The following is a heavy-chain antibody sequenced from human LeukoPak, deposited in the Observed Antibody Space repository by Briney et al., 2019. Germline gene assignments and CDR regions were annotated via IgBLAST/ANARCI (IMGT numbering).Heavy chain of an antibody. CDR2: ISAYNGNT. J-gene: IGHJ4*02. V-gene: IGHV1-18*01. D-gene: IGHD2-15*01. Sequence: GASVKVSCKASGYTFTSYGISWVRQAPGQGLEWMGWISAYNGNTNYAQKLQGRVTMTTDTTTSTAYMEVRSLRSDDTAVYYCARDQYGGNSDYWGQGTPVTVSS. CDR3: ARDQYGGNSDY. CDR1: GYTFTSYG.